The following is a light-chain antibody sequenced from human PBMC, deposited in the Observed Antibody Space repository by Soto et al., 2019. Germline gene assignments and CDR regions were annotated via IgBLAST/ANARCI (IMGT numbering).Light chain of an antibody. CDR3: QQRSDWPPSIT. V-gene: IGKV3-11*01. CDR1: QSVSNY. Sequence: EIVLTQSPATLSLSPGERVTLSCRASQSVSNYLAWYQQKPGQAPRLLIYDASNRATGIPARFSGSGSGTYFTLTISSLEPEDFALYYCQQRSDWPPSITFGQGTRLDIK. J-gene: IGKJ5*01. CDR2: DAS.